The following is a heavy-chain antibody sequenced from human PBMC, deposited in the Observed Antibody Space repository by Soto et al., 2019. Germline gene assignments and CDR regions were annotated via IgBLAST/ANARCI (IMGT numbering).Heavy chain of an antibody. CDR3: ARFPYYDILTGYYNYYYYGMDV. Sequence: KPSETLSLTCAVSGGSISSSNWWSWVRQPPGKGLEWIGEIYHSGSTNYNPSLKSRVTISVDKSKNQFSLKLSSVTAADTAVYYCARFPYYDILTGYYNYYYYGMDVWGQGTTVT. J-gene: IGHJ6*02. V-gene: IGHV4-4*02. CDR1: GGSISSSNW. D-gene: IGHD3-9*01. CDR2: IYHSGST.